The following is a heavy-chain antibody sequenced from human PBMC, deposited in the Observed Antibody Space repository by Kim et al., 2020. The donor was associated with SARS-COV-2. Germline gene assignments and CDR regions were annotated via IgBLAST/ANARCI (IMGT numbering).Heavy chain of an antibody. CDR1: GYSISSGYY. J-gene: IGHJ2*01. Sequence: SETLSLTCTVSGYSISSGYYWGWIRQPPGKGLEWIGSIYHSGSTYYNPSLKSRVTISVDTSKNQFSLKLSSVTAADTAVYYCARSGQGGATTWYFDLWGRGTLVTVSS. D-gene: IGHD1-26*01. V-gene: IGHV4-38-2*02. CDR3: ARSGQGGATTWYFDL. CDR2: IYHSGST.